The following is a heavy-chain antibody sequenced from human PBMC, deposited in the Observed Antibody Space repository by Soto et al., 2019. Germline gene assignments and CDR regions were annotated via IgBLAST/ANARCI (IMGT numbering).Heavy chain of an antibody. CDR2: IYYSGST. CDR1: GGSISSSSYY. D-gene: IGHD4-17*01. V-gene: IGHV4-39*01. Sequence: PSETLSLTCTVSGGSISSSSYYWGWIRQPPGKGLEWIGSIYYSGSTYYNPSLKSRVTISVDTSKNQFSLKLSSVTAADTAVYYCARPLTTVVMMDVWGQGTTVTVSS. J-gene: IGHJ6*02. CDR3: ARPLTTVVMMDV.